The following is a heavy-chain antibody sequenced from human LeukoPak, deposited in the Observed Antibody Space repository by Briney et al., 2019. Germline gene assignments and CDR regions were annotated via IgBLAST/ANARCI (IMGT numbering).Heavy chain of an antibody. CDR2: IYYSGST. CDR3: ARLYYDSSGPYFDY. J-gene: IGHJ4*02. V-gene: IGHV4-39*01. CDR1: GGSISSSSYY. Sequence: SETLSPTCTVSGGSISSSSYYWGWIRQPPGKGLEWIGSIYYSGSTYYNPSLKSRVTISVDTSKNQFSLKLSSVTAADTAVYYCARLYYDSSGPYFDYWGQGTLVTVSS. D-gene: IGHD3-22*01.